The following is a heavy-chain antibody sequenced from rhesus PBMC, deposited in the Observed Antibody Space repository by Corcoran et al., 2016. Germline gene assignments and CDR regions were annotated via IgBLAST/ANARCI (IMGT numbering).Heavy chain of an antibody. CDR1: GFSLPTSGMG. V-gene: IGHV2-174*01. CDR3: ARGVGDFDWYFDL. D-gene: IGHD5-24*01. Sequence: QVTLKESGPALVKPTQTLTLTCTFSGFSLPTSGMGVGWIRQPPGKAQVWLALIYWDDDKRYSKSLKSRLTSSKDTSKTQVVLTMTNMDPVDTATYYCARGVGDFDWYFDLWGPGTPITISS. CDR2: IYWDDDK. J-gene: IGHJ2*01.